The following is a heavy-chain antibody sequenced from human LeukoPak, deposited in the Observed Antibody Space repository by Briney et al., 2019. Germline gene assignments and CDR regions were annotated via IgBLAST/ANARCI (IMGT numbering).Heavy chain of an antibody. CDR3: ARPRAPLFSMNWFDP. CDR1: GYTFTGYY. Sequence: ASVKVSCKASGYTFTGYYMHWVRQAPGQGLEWMGWINPNSGGTNYAQKFQGRVTMTRDTSTSTAYMELSRLRSDDTAVYYCARPRAPLFSMNWFDPWGQGTLVTVSS. CDR2: INPNSGGT. V-gene: IGHV1-2*02. J-gene: IGHJ5*02.